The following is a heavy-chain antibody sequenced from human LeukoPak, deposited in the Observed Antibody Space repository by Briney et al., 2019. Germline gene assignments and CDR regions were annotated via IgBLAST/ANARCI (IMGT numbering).Heavy chain of an antibody. Sequence: GGSLRLSCAASRFTCSSYDLNWIRQAPGKGLGWVSSISSSSSYIYYADSVKGRFTISRDNAKNSLYLQMNSLRAEATAVYYRARALPSPSERQSIANAFALLGQGTMVTVSS. V-gene: IGHV3-21*01. D-gene: IGHD3-10*01. CDR3: ARALPSPSERQSIANAFAL. CDR2: ISSSSSYI. J-gene: IGHJ3*01. CDR1: RFTCSSYD.